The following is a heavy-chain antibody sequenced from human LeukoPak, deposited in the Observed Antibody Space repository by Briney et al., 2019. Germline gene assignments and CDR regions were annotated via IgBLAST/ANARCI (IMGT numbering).Heavy chain of an antibody. D-gene: IGHD3-16*01. CDR1: GGTFSSYG. Sequence: SCKASGGTFSSYGMHWVRQAPGKGLEWVAVISYDGSNKYYADSVKGRFTISRDNSKNTLYLQMNSLRAEDTAVYYCAKDMGDGYYVYWGQGTLVTVSS. CDR3: AKDMGDGYYVY. CDR2: ISYDGSNK. V-gene: IGHV3-30*18. J-gene: IGHJ4*02.